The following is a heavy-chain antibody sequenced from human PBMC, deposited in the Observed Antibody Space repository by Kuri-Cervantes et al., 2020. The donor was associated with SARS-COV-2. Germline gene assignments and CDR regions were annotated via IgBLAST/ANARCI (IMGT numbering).Heavy chain of an antibody. CDR2: ISTYDGST. CDR1: GYNFPDYG. J-gene: IGHJ3*02. V-gene: IGHV1-18*01. CDR3: AREVAVRAFDI. D-gene: IGHD2-21*01. Sequence: ASVKVSCKASGYNFPDYGISWVRQAPGQGLEWMGWISTYDGSTKYAQKFQGRVTMTKDTSTSTDYMEMKSLRSDDTAFYYCAREVAVRAFDIWGQGTMVTVSS.